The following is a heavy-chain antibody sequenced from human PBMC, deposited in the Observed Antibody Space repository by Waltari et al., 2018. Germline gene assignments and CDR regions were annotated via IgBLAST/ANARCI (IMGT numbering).Heavy chain of an antibody. CDR3: ASGGSYGGWFDP. V-gene: IGHV4-34*01. D-gene: IGHD1-26*01. CDR2: INHSGST. Sequence: QVQLQQWGAGLLTPSATLSLTCAVYGGSFSGYYWSCLRQTPGKGLEWLGEINHSGSTNYNPSLKSRVTISVDTSKNQFSLKLSSVTAADTAVYYCASGGSYGGWFDPWGQGTLVTVSS. CDR1: GGSFSGYY. J-gene: IGHJ5*02.